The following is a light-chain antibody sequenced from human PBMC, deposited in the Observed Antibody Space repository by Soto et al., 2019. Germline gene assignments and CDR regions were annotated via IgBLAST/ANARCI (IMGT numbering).Light chain of an antibody. J-gene: IGLJ3*02. V-gene: IGLV1-40*01. CDR3: QSYDSSLSGWV. CDR1: SSNIGAGYD. CDR2: GNN. Sequence: QSVLTQPLSVSGAPGQRVTISCTGSSSNIGAGYDVHWYQQLPGTAPKLLIFGNNNRPSGVPDRFSGSKSGTSASLAITGLQAEDEADYYCQSYDSSLSGWVFGGGTKLPS.